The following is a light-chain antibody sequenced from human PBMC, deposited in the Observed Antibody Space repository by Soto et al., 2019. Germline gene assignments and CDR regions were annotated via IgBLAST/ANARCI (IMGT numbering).Light chain of an antibody. CDR3: QQYKNWPPEYT. CDR1: QSVSSR. CDR2: DAS. J-gene: IGKJ2*01. V-gene: IGKV3-15*01. Sequence: EIVMTQSPATLSVSPGERATVFCRASQSVSSRLAWYQQKPAQAPRLLIYDASTRATGIPARFSGSGSGTEITLTISSLQSEDFAVYYCQQYKNWPPEYTFGQGTKLEIK.